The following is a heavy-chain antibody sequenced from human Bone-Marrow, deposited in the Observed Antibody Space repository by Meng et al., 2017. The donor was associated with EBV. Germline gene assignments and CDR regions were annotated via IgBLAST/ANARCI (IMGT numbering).Heavy chain of an antibody. CDR3: ARNMGDGYNPFDY. V-gene: IGHV4-39*07. D-gene: IGHD5-24*01. CDR2: IYYSGST. CDR1: GGSIISNSYY. J-gene: IGHJ4*02. Sequence: QLQLQESGPGLVKPSETLSLTCTVSGGSIISNSYYWGWIRQPPGKGLEWIASIYYSGSTYYNPSLKSRVTISVDTSKNQFSLRLSSVTAADTAVYYCARNMGDGYNPFDYWGQGTLVTVSS.